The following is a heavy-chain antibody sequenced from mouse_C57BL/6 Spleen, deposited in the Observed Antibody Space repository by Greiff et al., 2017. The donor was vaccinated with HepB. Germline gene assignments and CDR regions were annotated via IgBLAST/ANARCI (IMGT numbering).Heavy chain of an antibody. Sequence: DVKLVESGGGLVKPGGSLKLSCAASGFTFSSYTMSWVRQTPEKRLEWVATISGGGGNTYYPDSVKGRFTISRDNAKNTLYLQMSSLRSEDTALYYCARLYDYDEGFAYWGQGTLVTVSA. CDR2: ISGGGGNT. CDR1: GFTFSSYT. D-gene: IGHD2-4*01. V-gene: IGHV5-9*01. J-gene: IGHJ3*01. CDR3: ARLYDYDEGFAY.